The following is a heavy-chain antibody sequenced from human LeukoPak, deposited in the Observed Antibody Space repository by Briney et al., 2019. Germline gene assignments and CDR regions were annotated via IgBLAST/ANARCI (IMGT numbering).Heavy chain of an antibody. CDR3: ARGMGHSSSHYMDV. D-gene: IGHD6-6*01. Sequence: GGSLRLSCAASGFTFSSYGMSWVRQAPGKGLVWVSRINSDGSSTSYADSVKGRFTISRDNAKNTLYLQMNSLRAEDTAVYYCARGMGHSSSHYMDVWGKGTTVTVSS. V-gene: IGHV3-74*01. CDR2: INSDGSST. J-gene: IGHJ6*03. CDR1: GFTFSSYG.